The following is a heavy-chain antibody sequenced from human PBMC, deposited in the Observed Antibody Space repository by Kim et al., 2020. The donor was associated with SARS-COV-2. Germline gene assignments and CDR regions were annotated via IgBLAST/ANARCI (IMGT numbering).Heavy chain of an antibody. CDR2: IYYSGST. D-gene: IGHD4-17*01. CDR3: AIDYGGNSY. J-gene: IGHJ4*02. V-gene: IGHV4-39*02. Sequence: SETLSLTCTVSGGSISSSSYYWGWIRQPPGKGLEWIGSIYYSGSTYYNPSLKSRVTISVDTSKNQFSLKLSSVTAADTAVYYCAIDYGGNSYWGQGTLVTVSS. CDR1: GGSISSSSYY.